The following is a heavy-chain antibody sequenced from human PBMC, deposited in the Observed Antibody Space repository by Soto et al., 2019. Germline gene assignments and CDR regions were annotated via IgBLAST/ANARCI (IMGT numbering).Heavy chain of an antibody. V-gene: IGHV1-69*01. D-gene: IGHD2-15*01. Sequence: GAPVKVSCKASGGTFSSYAISWVRQAPGQGLEWMGGIIPIFGTANYAQKFQGRVTITADESTSTAYMELSSLRSEDTAVYYCASPGRGLINYFDYCGQGTLVT. CDR1: GGTFSSYA. CDR3: ASPGRGLINYFDY. J-gene: IGHJ4*02. CDR2: IIPIFGTA.